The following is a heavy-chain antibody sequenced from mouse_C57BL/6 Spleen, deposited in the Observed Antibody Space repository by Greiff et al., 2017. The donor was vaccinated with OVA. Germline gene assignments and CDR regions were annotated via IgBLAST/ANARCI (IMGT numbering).Heavy chain of an antibody. D-gene: IGHD4-1*01. CDR3: ARVGTGACAY. Sequence: EVQVVESGGGLVKPGGSLKLSCAASGFTFSSYAMSWVRQTPEKRLEWVATISDGGSYTYYPDNVKGRFTISRDNAKNNLYLQMSHRKSEDTAMYYCARVGTGACAYWGQGTLVTVSA. J-gene: IGHJ3*01. V-gene: IGHV5-4*01. CDR1: GFTFSSYA. CDR2: ISDGGSYT.